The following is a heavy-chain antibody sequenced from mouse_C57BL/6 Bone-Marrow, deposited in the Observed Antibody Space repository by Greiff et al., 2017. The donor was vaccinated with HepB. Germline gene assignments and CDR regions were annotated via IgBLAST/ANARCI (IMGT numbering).Heavy chain of an antibody. CDR3: ATFYYGNYDYAMDY. CDR1: GFTFSDYY. CDR2: ISNGGGST. V-gene: IGHV5-12*01. J-gene: IGHJ4*01. D-gene: IGHD2-1*01. Sequence: EVKLMESGGGLVQPGGSLKLSCAASGFTFSDYYMYWVRQTPEKRLEWVAYISNGGGSTYYPDTVKGRFTISRDNAKNNLYLQMSRLKSEDTAMYYCATFYYGNYDYAMDYWGQGTSVTVSS.